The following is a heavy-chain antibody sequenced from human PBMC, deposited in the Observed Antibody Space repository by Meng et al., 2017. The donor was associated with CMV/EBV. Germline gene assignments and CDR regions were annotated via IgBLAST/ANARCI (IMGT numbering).Heavy chain of an antibody. J-gene: IGHJ6*02. D-gene: IGHD2-2*01. V-gene: IGHV3-33*08. CDR3: AKGSRLPEGIYYYSMDV. CDR2: IWYDGSNK. CDR1: GFTFSSYG. Sequence: GESLKISCAASGFTFSSYGMHWVRQAPGKGLEWVAVIWYDGSNKYYADSVKGRFTISRDNSKNTLYLQMNSLRAEDTAVYYCAKGSRLPEGIYYYSMDVWGQGTTVTVSS.